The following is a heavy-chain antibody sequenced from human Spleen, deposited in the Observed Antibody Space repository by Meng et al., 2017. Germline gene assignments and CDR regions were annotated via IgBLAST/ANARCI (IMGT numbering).Heavy chain of an antibody. D-gene: IGHD2-15*01. V-gene: IGHV1-69*06. CDR2: IIPIFGAA. J-gene: IGHJ4*02. Sequence: QVQLGPLGSEVKKPGSSVKVSCKASEGTFSNYVINWVRQAPGQGLEWMGGIIPIFGAANYAQKFQGRVTITADKSTSTAYMELSSLRSEDTAVYYCARGDSDCSGGTCYFSCAYWGQGTLVTVSS. CDR3: ARGDSDCSGGTCYFSCAY. CDR1: EGTFSNYV.